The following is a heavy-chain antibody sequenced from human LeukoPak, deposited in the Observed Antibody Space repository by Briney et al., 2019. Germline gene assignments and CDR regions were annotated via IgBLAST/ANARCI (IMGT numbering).Heavy chain of an antibody. V-gene: IGHV1-69*13. CDR2: IIPIFGTA. D-gene: IGHD2-8*01. Sequence: ASVKVSCKASGYTFTSYGISWVRQAPGQGLEWMGGIIPIFGTANYAQKFQGRVTITADESTSTAYMELSSLRSEDTAVYYCARRRGYCTNGVCSMDRYYYYYYGMDVWGQGTTVTVSS. CDR1: GYTFTSYG. CDR3: ARRRGYCTNGVCSMDRYYYYYYGMDV. J-gene: IGHJ6*02.